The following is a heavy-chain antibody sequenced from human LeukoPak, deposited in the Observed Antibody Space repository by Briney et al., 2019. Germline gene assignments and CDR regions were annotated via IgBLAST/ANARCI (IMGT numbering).Heavy chain of an antibody. V-gene: IGHV3-23*01. CDR3: AKRGVVIRGILVIGYHQEAYHYDF. CDR2: ISERGGST. Sequence: GGSLRLSCEVSGISLSNYGMTWVRQAPGKGLEWVSYISERGGSTTYADSVKGRFTISRDTSLNTLYLQLNSLRAEDTAVYFCAKRGVVIRGILVIGYHQEAYHYDFWGQGVLVTVSS. D-gene: IGHD3-10*01. J-gene: IGHJ4*02. CDR1: GISLSNYG.